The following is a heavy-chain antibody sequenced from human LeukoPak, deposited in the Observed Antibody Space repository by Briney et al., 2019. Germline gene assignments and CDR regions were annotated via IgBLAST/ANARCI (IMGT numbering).Heavy chain of an antibody. J-gene: IGHJ4*02. D-gene: IGHD6-19*01. CDR2: VNQGATQK. V-gene: IGHV3-7*01. Sequence: GGSLRLSCAASGFDFSTQWMSWVRQAPGKGLEWVAIVNQGATQKYYVDSVKGRFTISRDNAKNSLYLQMNSLRAEDTAVYYCARSPVAGWYYFDYWGQGTLVTVSS. CDR1: GFDFSTQW. CDR3: ARSPVAGWYYFDY.